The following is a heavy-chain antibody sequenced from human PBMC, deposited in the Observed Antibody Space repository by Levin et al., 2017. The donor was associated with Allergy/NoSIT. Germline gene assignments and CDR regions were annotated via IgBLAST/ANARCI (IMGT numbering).Heavy chain of an antibody. CDR1: GGSISSSSYY. J-gene: IGHJ4*02. D-gene: IGHD6-13*01. CDR2: IYYSGST. Sequence: PSETLSLTCTVSGGSISSSSYYWGWIRQPPGKGLEWIGSIYYSGSTYYNPSLKSRVTISVDTSKNQFSLKLSSVTAADTAVYYCASPSIAAAGTYYWGQGTLVTVSS. V-gene: IGHV4-39*01. CDR3: ASPSIAAAGTYY.